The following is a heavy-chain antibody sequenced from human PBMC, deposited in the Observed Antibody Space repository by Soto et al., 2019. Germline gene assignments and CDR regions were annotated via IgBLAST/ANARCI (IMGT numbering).Heavy chain of an antibody. CDR3: ARKRSGAVQGWAYGMDV. CDR1: GFTVSTYN. J-gene: IGHJ6*02. D-gene: IGHD1-1*01. Sequence: GGSLRLSCAASGFTVSTYNMIWVRQAPVKGLEWVSVTYSGGSTQYADSVKGRFTVSRDNSKNTLYLQMSSLRDEDTAAYYCARKRSGAVQGWAYGMDVWGRGTTVTLSS. V-gene: IGHV3-53*01. CDR2: TYSGGST.